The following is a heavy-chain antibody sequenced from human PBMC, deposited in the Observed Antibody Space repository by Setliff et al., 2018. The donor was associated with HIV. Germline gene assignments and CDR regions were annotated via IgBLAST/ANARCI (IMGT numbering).Heavy chain of an antibody. Sequence: GASVKVSCKASGYTFTSCDIHWVRQATGQGLEWMGWMNPNRGDTGYAQKFQGRVSMTRNTSTGTAYMELSSLRSEDTAVYYCASWVPYWSTTSRYHWLFHYMDVWGKGTTVTVSS. V-gene: IGHV1-8*02. D-gene: IGHD2-2*01. CDR2: MNPNRGDT. J-gene: IGHJ6*03. CDR1: GYTFTSCD. CDR3: ASWVPYWSTTSRYHWLFHYMDV.